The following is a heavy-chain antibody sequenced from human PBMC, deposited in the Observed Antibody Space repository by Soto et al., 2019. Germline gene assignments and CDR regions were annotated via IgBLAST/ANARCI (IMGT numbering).Heavy chain of an antibody. CDR1: GYIFSAHY. CDR2: MHPSSGGT. J-gene: IGHJ4*02. CDR3: AREATTGYIDY. V-gene: IGHV1-2*02. D-gene: IGHD4-4*01. Sequence: GASVKVSCKPSGYIFSAHYIFWVRQAPGQGLEWMGWMHPSSGGTNFAQEFEGRVTLTRDTSLSTAYMELSGLKSDDTAVYYCAREATTGYIDYWGQGTLVTVSS.